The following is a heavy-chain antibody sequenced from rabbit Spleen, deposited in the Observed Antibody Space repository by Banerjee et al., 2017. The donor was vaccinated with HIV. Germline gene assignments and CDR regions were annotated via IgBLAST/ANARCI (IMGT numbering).Heavy chain of an antibody. CDR2: INAATGKP. J-gene: IGHJ4*01. V-gene: IGHV1S45*01. CDR3: ARETSSGWGIVSFYFSL. CDR1: GFSFGDRDV. Sequence: EQLEESGGGLVKPEGSLTLTCKASGFSFGDRDVMCWVRQAPGKGLEWIACINAATGKPVYATWAKGRFTISKTSSTTVTLQMTSLTAADTATYFCARETSSGWGIVSFYFSLWGPGTLVTVS. D-gene: IGHD4-1*01.